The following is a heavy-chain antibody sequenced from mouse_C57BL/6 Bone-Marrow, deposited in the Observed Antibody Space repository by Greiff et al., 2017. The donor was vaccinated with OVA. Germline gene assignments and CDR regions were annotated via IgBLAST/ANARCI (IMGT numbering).Heavy chain of an antibody. Sequence: EVKLVESGGGLVKPGGSLKLSCAASGFTFRDSGMHWVRQAPEKGLEWVAYISSGSSTIYYADTVKGRFTISRDNAKNTLFLQMTSLRSEDTAMYYCARPIYYGSSHYYAMDYWGQGTSVTVSS. CDR3: ARPIYYGSSHYYAMDY. D-gene: IGHD1-1*01. CDR1: GFTFRDSG. CDR2: ISSGSSTI. V-gene: IGHV5-17*01. J-gene: IGHJ4*01.